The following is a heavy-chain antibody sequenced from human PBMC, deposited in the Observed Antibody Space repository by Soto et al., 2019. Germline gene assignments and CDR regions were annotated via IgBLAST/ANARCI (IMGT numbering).Heavy chain of an antibody. D-gene: IGHD3-22*01. V-gene: IGHV3-7*05. CDR2: IKQDGSER. CDR1: GFIFSSHW. J-gene: IGHJ6*02. Sequence: EVQLVESGGGLVQPGGSLRLSCEASGFIFSSHWMSWVRQGPGKGLEWVANIKQDGSERCLLDSVKGRFTISRDNAKNSLYLQMNSLGVEDTAVYFCVREAHDSAPYGMDVWGQGTTVTVSS. CDR3: VREAHDSAPYGMDV.